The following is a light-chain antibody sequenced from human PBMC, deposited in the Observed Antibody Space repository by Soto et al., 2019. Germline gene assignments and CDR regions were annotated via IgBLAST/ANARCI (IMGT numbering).Light chain of an antibody. J-gene: IGLJ1*01. CDR1: SSDVGGYNY. V-gene: IGLV2-14*01. CDR2: DVS. CDR3: SSYTSSSTPYV. Sequence: QSVLTQPASVSGSPGQSITISCTGTSSDVGGYNYVSWYQQHPGKAPKLMIYDVSNRPSGASNRFSGSKSGNTASLTISGLQAEDEAYYYCSSYTSSSTPYVFGTGTKLTVL.